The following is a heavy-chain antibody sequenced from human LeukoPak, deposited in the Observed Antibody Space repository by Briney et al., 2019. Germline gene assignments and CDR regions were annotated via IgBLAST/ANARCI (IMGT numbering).Heavy chain of an antibody. D-gene: IGHD2-21*02. CDR2: IYYSGST. V-gene: IGHV4-31*03. CDR3: ARSGVVTAVFDY. J-gene: IGHJ4*02. CDR1: GGSISSGGYY. Sequence: PSETLSLTCTVSGGSISSGGYYWSWIRQHPGKGLEWIGYIYYSGSTYYNPSLKSRVTISVDASKNQFSLKLSSVTAADMAVYYCARSGVVTAVFDYWGQGTLVTVCS.